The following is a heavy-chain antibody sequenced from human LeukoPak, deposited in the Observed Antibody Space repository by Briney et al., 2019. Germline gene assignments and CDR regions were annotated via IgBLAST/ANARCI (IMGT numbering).Heavy chain of an antibody. Sequence: SETLSLTCIVSGGSISSYYWTWIRQPAGKGLEWIGYIYYSGSINYNPSLKSRVTISVDTSKNQFSLKLISVTAADTAVYYCARSRGYSYGTTFLDYWGQGTLVTVSS. CDR3: ARSRGYSYGTTFLDY. D-gene: IGHD5-18*01. CDR2: IYYSGSI. V-gene: IGHV4-59*08. CDR1: GGSISSYY. J-gene: IGHJ4*02.